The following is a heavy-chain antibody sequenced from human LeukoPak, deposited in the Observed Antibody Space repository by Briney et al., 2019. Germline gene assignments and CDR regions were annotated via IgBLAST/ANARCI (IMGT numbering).Heavy chain of an antibody. J-gene: IGHJ4*02. CDR2: ISSSSSYI. Sequence: GSLRLSCAASGFTFSSYSMNWVRQAPGKGLEWVSSISSSSSYIYYADSVKGRFTISRDNAKNSLYLQMNSLRAEDTAVYYCACDILTGYQYYFDYWGQGTLVTVSS. V-gene: IGHV3-21*01. CDR1: GFTFSSYS. D-gene: IGHD3-9*01. CDR3: ACDILTGYQYYFDY.